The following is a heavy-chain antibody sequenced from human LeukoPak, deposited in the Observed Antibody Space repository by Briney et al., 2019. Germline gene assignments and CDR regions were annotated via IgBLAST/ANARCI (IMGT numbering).Heavy chain of an antibody. CDR1: GYSFTSYW. D-gene: IGHD2-2*01. CDR2: IYPGDSDT. J-gene: IGHJ5*02. CDR3: ARRYCSSTSCFPYNWFDP. V-gene: IGHV5-51*01. Sequence: GESLKISCQGSGYSFTSYWIGWVRQLPGKGLEWMGIIYPGDSDTRDSPSFQGQVTISADKSISTAYLQWSSLKASDTAMYYCARRYCSSTSCFPYNWFDPWGQGTLVTVSS.